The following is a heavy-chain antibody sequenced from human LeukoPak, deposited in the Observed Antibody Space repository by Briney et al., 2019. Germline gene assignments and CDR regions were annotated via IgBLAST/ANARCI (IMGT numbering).Heavy chain of an antibody. D-gene: IGHD6-19*01. CDR2: IWYDGSNK. Sequence: GRSLRLSCAASGFTFSSYGMHWVRQAPGKGLEWVAVIWYDGSNKYYADSVKGRFTISRDNSKNTLYLQMNSLRAEDTAVYYCAKNLGSVWSPDYWGQGTLVTVSS. J-gene: IGHJ4*02. CDR3: AKNLGSVWSPDY. CDR1: GFTFSSYG. V-gene: IGHV3-33*06.